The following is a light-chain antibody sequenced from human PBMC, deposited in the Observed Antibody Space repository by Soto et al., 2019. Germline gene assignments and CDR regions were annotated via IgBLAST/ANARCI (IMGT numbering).Light chain of an antibody. V-gene: IGLV2-14*01. J-gene: IGLJ1*01. CDR1: SSDVGAYNY. CDR2: DVT. Sequence: QSALTQPASVSGPPGQSINISCTGTSSDVGAYNYVSWYQHHPGKAPRLVIYDVTNRPSGISDRFSGSKSGNTASLTISGLLAEDEADYYCASYTTISTYVFGTGTKVTVL. CDR3: ASYTTISTYV.